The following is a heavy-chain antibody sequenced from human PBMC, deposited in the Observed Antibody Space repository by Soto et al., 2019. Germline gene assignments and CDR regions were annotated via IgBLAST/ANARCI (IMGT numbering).Heavy chain of an antibody. CDR1: GFTFSSYA. Sequence: GGSLRLSCAASGFTFSSYAMSWVRQAPGKGLEWVSAISGSGGSTYYADSVKGRFTISRDNSKNTLYLQMNSLRAEDTAVYYCAKRGYGSGSYYSDYYYYYYMDVWGKGTTVTVSS. CDR3: AKRGYGSGSYYSDYYYYYYMDV. J-gene: IGHJ6*03. V-gene: IGHV3-23*01. CDR2: ISGSGGST. D-gene: IGHD3-10*01.